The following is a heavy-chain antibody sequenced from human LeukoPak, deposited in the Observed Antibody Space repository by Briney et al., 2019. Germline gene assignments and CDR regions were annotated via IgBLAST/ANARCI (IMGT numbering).Heavy chain of an antibody. CDR1: GYTFTSYG. Sequence: VASVKVSCKASGYTFTSYGISCVRQAPGQGLEWMGWISAYNGNTNYAQKLQGRVTMTTDTSTSTAYMELRSLRSDDTAVYYCARDSGYSSSWSYYYYGMDVWGQGTTVTVSS. J-gene: IGHJ6*02. V-gene: IGHV1-18*01. CDR2: ISAYNGNT. CDR3: ARDSGYSSSWSYYYYGMDV. D-gene: IGHD6-13*01.